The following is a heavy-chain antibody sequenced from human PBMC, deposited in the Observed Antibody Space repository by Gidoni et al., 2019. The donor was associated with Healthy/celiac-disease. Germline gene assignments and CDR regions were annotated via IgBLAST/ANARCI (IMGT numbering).Heavy chain of an antibody. V-gene: IGHV4-39*01. CDR1: GGSISSSSYY. CDR2: IYYSWIT. CDR3: ARPIAAAVWEGNWFDP. Sequence: QLQLQESGPGLVKPSETLSLPCTVSGGSISSSSYYWGWIRQPPGTGLEWIGSIYYSWITYYNPSLNSRVTISVYTSKNQFSLKLSSVTAADTAVYYCARPIAAAVWEGNWFDPWGQGTLVTVSS. D-gene: IGHD6-13*01. J-gene: IGHJ5*02.